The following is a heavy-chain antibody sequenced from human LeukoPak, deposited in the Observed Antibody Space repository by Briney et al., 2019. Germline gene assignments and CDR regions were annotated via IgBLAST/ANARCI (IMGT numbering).Heavy chain of an antibody. CDR3: ARGVVWSYYFDY. J-gene: IGHJ4*02. V-gene: IGHV4-59*01. Sequence: SETLSLTCTASGGSISSYYWSWIRQPPGKGLEWIGYIYYSGSTNYNPSLKSRVTISVDTSKNQFSLKLSSVTAADTAVYYCARGVVWSYYFDYWGQGTLVTVSS. CDR2: IYYSGST. D-gene: IGHD2-21*01. CDR1: GGSISSYY.